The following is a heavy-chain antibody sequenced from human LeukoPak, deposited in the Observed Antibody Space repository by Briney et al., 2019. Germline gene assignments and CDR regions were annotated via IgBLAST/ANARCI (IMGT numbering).Heavy chain of an antibody. CDR1: GGSFNGYY. Sequence: SETLSLTCAVYGGSFNGYYWSWIRQPPGKGLEWIGEIKHRGSTNYNPSLKSRVTISVDTSKNQFSLKLSSVTAADTAVYYCARDLLGYCSSTSCYGYYGMDVWGQGTTVTVSS. J-gene: IGHJ6*02. V-gene: IGHV4-34*01. CDR2: IKHRGST. D-gene: IGHD2-2*01. CDR3: ARDLLGYCSSTSCYGYYGMDV.